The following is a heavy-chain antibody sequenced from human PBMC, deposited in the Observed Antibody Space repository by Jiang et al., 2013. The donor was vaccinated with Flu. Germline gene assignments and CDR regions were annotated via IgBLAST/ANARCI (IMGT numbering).Heavy chain of an antibody. CDR2: IYYSGST. CDR1: SISSGGYV. D-gene: IGHD3-9*01. J-gene: IGHJ6*02. V-gene: IGHV4-31*02. CDR3: ASYSYYDILTGYFGMDV. Sequence: SISSGGYVLELDPPXPRKGLEWIGYIYYSGSTYYNPSLKSRVTISVDTSKNQFSLKLSSVTAADTAVYYCASYSYYDILTGYFGMDVWGQGTTVTVSS.